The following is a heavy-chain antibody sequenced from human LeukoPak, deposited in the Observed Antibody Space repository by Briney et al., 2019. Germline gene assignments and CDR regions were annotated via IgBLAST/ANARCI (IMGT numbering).Heavy chain of an antibody. CDR2: IYSGGST. V-gene: IGHV4-4*07. J-gene: IGHJ4*02. CDR3: ARSLMDEAAA. CDR1: GDSISSDY. Sequence: PSETLSLTCTVSGDSISSDYWNWIRQPAGKGLEWIGRIYSGGSTNYNPSLKSRITMSVDTSKNQFSLKLSSVTAADTAVYYCARSLMDEAAAWGQGTLVTVSS. D-gene: IGHD6-13*01.